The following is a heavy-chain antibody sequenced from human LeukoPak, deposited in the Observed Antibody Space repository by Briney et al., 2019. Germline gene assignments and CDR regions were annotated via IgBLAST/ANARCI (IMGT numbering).Heavy chain of an antibody. D-gene: IGHD1-14*01. Sequence: SETLSLTCTVSVGSINSYYWCWVRQPPGKGLEWIAYIYYSGSTNYNPSLKSRVTISVDTTRNQFSLTLSSVTAADTAVYYCARQPGGTAAFDLWGQGTMVTVSS. CDR3: ARQPGGTAAFDL. J-gene: IGHJ3*01. CDR2: IYYSGST. V-gene: IGHV4-59*08. CDR1: VGSINSYY.